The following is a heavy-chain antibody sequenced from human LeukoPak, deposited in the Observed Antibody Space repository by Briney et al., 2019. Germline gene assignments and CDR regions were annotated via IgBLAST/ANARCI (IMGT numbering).Heavy chain of an antibody. CDR3: ARVVRAAAGISRPKQTGFDP. D-gene: IGHD6-13*01. V-gene: IGHV3-23*01. CDR2: ISGSGVTT. Sequence: TGGSLRLSCAASGFTFSDYAMSWVRQTPGKGLEWVSAISGSGVTTYYADSVKGRFTISRDNAKNSLYLQMNSLRAEDTAVYYCARVVRAAAGISRPKQTGFDPWGQGTLVTVSS. J-gene: IGHJ5*02. CDR1: GFTFSDYA.